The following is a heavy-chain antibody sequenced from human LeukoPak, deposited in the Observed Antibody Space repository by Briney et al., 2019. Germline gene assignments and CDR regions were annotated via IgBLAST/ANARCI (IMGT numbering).Heavy chain of an antibody. Sequence: PGGSLRLSCAASVFTFSSYVMHWVRPAPGKGLEWVAFIRYDGSNKYYADSAKGRFTLSRDNSKNTLYLQMNSLRAEDTAVYYCAKVARSSRIAAAGNYYYYYMDVWGKGTTVTISS. CDR3: AKVARSSRIAAAGNYYYYYMDV. D-gene: IGHD6-13*01. CDR1: VFTFSSYV. CDR2: IRYDGSNK. V-gene: IGHV3-30*02. J-gene: IGHJ6*03.